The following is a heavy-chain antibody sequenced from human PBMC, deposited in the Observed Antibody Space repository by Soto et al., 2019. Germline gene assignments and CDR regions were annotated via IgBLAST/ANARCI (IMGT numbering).Heavy chain of an antibody. Sequence: ASVKVSCKASGYTFTSYYMHWVRQAPGQGLEWMGVINPNSGGTSYAQKFQGWVTMTRDTSISTAYMELNSLRAEDTAVYYCAREIKHYDILTGSSPPEPYYGMDVWGQGTTVTVSS. J-gene: IGHJ6*02. D-gene: IGHD3-9*01. CDR3: AREIKHYDILTGSSPPEPYYGMDV. CDR1: GYTFTSYY. V-gene: IGHV1-2*04. CDR2: INPNSGGT.